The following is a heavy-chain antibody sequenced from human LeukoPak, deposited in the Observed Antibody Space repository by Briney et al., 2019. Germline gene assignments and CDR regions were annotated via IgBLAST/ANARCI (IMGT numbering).Heavy chain of an antibody. CDR1: GFAFSFYA. Sequence: PGGSLRLSCAASGFAFSFYAMSWLRQPPGKGLEWVSTINANSGTTSYAASVRGRFTISRDNSKNTLYLQVNTLRADDTATYYCAKPVSGGLAVTADWFHPWGQGTLVVVSP. CDR3: AKPVSGGLAVTADWFHP. J-gene: IGHJ5*01. V-gene: IGHV3-23*01. D-gene: IGHD6-19*01. CDR2: INANSGTT.